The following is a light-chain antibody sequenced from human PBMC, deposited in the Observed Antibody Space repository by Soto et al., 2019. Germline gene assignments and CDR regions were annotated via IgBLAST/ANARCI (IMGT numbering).Light chain of an antibody. Sequence: EIVLTQSPATLSLSPGERATLSCRASQSVGSFLAWYQQKPGQAPRLLIYDTYKRPTGVPARFTGSGSGADFTLTINCLEPEDFAVYYCQQRSDWPPLTFGQGTRLEIK. CDR1: QSVGSF. CDR2: DTY. J-gene: IGKJ5*01. V-gene: IGKV3-11*01. CDR3: QQRSDWPPLT.